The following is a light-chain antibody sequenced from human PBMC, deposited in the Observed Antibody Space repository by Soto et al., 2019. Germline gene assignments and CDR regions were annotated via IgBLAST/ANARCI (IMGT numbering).Light chain of an antibody. J-gene: IGKJ2*01. Sequence: DIQMTQSPSSLSASVGDRVTITCQASQDISNYVNWYQQKPGKAPKLLIYDASNLETGVPSRFSGSGYGTDFTFTISSLQPEDIATYYCQQYDNLPPYTFGQGTKREIK. CDR2: DAS. CDR3: QQYDNLPPYT. V-gene: IGKV1-33*01. CDR1: QDISNY.